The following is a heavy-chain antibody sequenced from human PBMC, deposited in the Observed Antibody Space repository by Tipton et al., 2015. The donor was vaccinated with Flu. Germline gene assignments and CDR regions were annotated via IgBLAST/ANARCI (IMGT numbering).Heavy chain of an antibody. CDR1: GGSISSGSYY. V-gene: IGHV4-61*02. CDR2: IYTSGST. J-gene: IGHJ4*02. D-gene: IGHD3-22*01. CDR3: ARVRSYYDSSGYYYAFDY. Sequence: TLSLTCTVSGGSISSGSYYWSWIRQPAGKGLEWIGRIYTSGSTNYNPSLKSRVTISVDTSKNQFSLKLSSVTAADTAGYYCARVRSYYDSSGYYYAFDYWGPGTLVTV.